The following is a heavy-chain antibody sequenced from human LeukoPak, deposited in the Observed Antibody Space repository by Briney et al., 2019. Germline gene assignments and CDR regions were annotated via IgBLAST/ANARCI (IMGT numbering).Heavy chain of an antibody. CDR2: IYYSGST. V-gene: IGHV4-59*12. CDR3: ARGRVGATPGDWFDP. J-gene: IGHJ5*02. Sequence: PSETLSLTCTVSGGSIGSYYWSWIRQPPGKGLEWIGYIYYSGSTNHNPSHKSRVTISVDTSKNQFSLKLSSVTAADTAVYYCARGRVGATPGDWFDPWGQGTLVTVSS. CDR1: GGSIGSYY. D-gene: IGHD1-26*01.